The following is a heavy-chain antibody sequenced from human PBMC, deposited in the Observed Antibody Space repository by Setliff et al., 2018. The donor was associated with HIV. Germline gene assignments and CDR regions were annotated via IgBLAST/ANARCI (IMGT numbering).Heavy chain of an antibody. Sequence: LSLTCNVSGASISSGLYYWAWIRQPAGKGLEWIGRIYSTGSASYHPYLSSRVTISLDSSKNQFSLRLTSVTAADTAVYFCARDREYSSFSWAFDYWGQGALVTVSS. CDR1: GASISSGLYY. CDR2: IYSTGSA. V-gene: IGHV4-61*02. D-gene: IGHD6-6*01. J-gene: IGHJ4*02. CDR3: ARDREYSSFSWAFDY.